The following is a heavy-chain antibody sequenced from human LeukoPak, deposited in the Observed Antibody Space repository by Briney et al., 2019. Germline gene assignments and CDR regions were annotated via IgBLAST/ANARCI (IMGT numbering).Heavy chain of an antibody. J-gene: IGHJ4*02. CDR1: GFTFSTDA. Sequence: GGCLRVSCKASGFTFSTDAMCSGRQAPGKGLGCVAVIWNDGINTYYADSVKGRFTISRDNYNNTLYLQMNSLRAEDTAVYYCGREHDFVATGSCFDYWGQGILVTVSS. CDR3: GREHDFVATGSCFDY. CDR2: IWNDGINT. D-gene: IGHD3-16*01. V-gene: IGHV3-33*01.